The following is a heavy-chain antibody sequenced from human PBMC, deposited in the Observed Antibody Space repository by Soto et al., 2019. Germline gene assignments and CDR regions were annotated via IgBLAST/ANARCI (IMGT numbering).Heavy chain of an antibody. Sequence: QVQLVQSGAEVKKPGASVKVSCRASGYTFTTYGISWVRQAPGQGLEWMGWISAYTGSTKFAQNLQGRVTRTTDTSTTTAYMELRSLTSDDTAVYYCARDFTKSSSWPYYFDYWGQGTLVTVSS. D-gene: IGHD6-13*01. J-gene: IGHJ4*02. CDR1: GYTFTTYG. V-gene: IGHV1-18*01. CDR2: ISAYTGST. CDR3: ARDFTKSSSWPYYFDY.